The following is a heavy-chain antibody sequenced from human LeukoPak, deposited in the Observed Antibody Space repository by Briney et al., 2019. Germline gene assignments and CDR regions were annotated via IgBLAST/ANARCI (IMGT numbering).Heavy chain of an antibody. D-gene: IGHD6-13*01. J-gene: IGHJ5*02. V-gene: IGHV3-30*03. CDR3: ARPRGAAAGTFGFDP. CDR1: GFTFSSYG. Sequence: GGSLRLSCAASGFTFSSYGMHWVRQAPGKGLEWVAVISYDGSNKYYADSVKGRFTISRDNSKNTLYLQMNSLRAEDTAVYYCARPRGAAAGTFGFDPWGQGTLVTVSS. CDR2: ISYDGSNK.